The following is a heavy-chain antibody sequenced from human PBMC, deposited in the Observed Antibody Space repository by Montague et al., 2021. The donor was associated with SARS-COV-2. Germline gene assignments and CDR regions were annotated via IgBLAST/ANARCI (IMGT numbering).Heavy chain of an antibody. J-gene: IGHJ6*02. V-gene: IGHV4-34*01. Sequence: SETLSLTCAVYGGSFSGHYWSWIRQPPGKGLEWIGEIIHSGSTNYNPSLKSRATISVDTSKNQFSLKLSSVTAADTAVYYCARGNSHYYGSGSYYAHYYGMDVWGQGTTVTVSS. CDR1: GGSFSGHY. CDR3: ARGNSHYYGSGSYYAHYYGMDV. D-gene: IGHD3-10*01. CDR2: IIHSGST.